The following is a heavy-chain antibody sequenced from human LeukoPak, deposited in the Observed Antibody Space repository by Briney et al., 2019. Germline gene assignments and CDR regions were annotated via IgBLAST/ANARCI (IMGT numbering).Heavy chain of an antibody. CDR2: IYHSGGNT. CDR3: ARYAGTYHFDY. J-gene: IGHJ4*02. Sequence: TSETLSLTCAVYGGSFSGYYWGWIRQPPGKGLEWIGSIYHSGGNTYYNPSLKSRVTISVDTSKNQFSLKVSSVTAADTAVYHCARYAGTYHFDYWGQGTLVTVSS. D-gene: IGHD3-10*01. CDR1: GGSFSGYY. V-gene: IGHV4-38-2*01.